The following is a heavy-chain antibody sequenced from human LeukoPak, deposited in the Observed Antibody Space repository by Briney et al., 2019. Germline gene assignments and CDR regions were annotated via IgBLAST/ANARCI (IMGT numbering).Heavy chain of an antibody. V-gene: IGHV3-23*01. D-gene: IGHD3-22*01. CDR1: GFTFSTYA. J-gene: IGHJ4*02. CDR2: ISAGGATT. CDR3: AKTYHDTTYFDY. Sequence: GGSLRLSCGASGFTFSTYAMNWVRQAPGKGLEWVSAISAGGATTYYADSVKGRFTISRDNSKNTVYLQMNSLRAEDTAVYYCAKTYHDTTYFDYWGQGTLVTASS.